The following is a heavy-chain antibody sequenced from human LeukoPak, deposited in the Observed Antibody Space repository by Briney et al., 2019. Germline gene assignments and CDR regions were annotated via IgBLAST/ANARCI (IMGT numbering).Heavy chain of an antibody. CDR1: GYTFTGYY. CDR2: INPNSGGT. D-gene: IGHD4-17*01. J-gene: IGHJ3*02. Sequence: ASVKVSCKASGYTFTGYYMHWVRQAPGQGLEWMGWINPNSGGTNYAQKFQGWVTMTRDTSISTAYMELSRLRSDDTAVYYCARGDYGDSRMGAFDIWGQGTMVTVSS. CDR3: ARGDYGDSRMGAFDI. V-gene: IGHV1-2*04.